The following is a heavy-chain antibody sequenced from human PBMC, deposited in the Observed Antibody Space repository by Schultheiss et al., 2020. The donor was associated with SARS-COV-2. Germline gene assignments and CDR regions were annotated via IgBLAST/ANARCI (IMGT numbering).Heavy chain of an antibody. CDR1: GFTFSSYG. V-gene: IGHV3-33*01. CDR3: VRDGHNWNFDY. Sequence: GGSLRLSCAASGFTFSSYGMHWVRQAPGKGLEWVAVIWYDGSNKYYADSVKGRFTISRDNSKNTLFLQMDSLRADDTAVYYCVRDGHNWNFDYWGQGTLVTVSS. J-gene: IGHJ4*02. CDR2: IWYDGSNK. D-gene: IGHD1-20*01.